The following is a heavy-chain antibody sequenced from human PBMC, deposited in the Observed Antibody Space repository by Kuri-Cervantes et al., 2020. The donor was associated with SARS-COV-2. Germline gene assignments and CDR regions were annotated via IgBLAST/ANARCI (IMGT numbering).Heavy chain of an antibody. CDR2: IYYSGST. J-gene: IGHJ4*02. Sequence: SETLSLTCAVYGGSFSGYYWSWIRQPPGKGLEWIGSIYYSGSTYYNPSLKSRVTISVDTSKNQFSLKLSSVTAADTAVYYCARDYGDYWMGFDYWGQGTLVTVSS. CDR3: ARDYGDYWMGFDY. V-gene: IGHV4-34*01. CDR1: GGSFSGYY. D-gene: IGHD4-17*01.